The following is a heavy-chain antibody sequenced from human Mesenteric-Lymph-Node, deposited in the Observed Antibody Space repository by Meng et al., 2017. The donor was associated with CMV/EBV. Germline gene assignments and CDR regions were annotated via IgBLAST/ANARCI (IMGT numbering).Heavy chain of an antibody. CDR3: ARDLPGQQLVFGYYYYYGMDV. D-gene: IGHD6-13*01. V-gene: IGHV3-7*03. CDR1: GFTFSSYW. J-gene: IGHJ6*02. CDR2: IKQDGSEK. Sequence: GESLKISCAASGFTFSSYWMSWVRQAPGKGLEWVANIKQDGSEKYYLDSVRGRFTISRDNAKNSLYLQMNSLRAEDTAVYYCARDLPGQQLVFGYYYYYGMDVWGQGTTVTVSS.